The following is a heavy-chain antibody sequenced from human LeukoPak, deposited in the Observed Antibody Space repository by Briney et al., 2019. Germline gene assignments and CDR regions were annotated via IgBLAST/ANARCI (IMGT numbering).Heavy chain of an antibody. Sequence: GGSLRLSCAASGFSSSNYWMTWIRQAPGKGLEWVATIKGDGSDKRYVDSVKGRFTISRDDVKNSLYLQLNNLRAEDTAIHYRARAQWGYPFDVWGQGTRVTVSS. J-gene: IGHJ3*01. V-gene: IGHV3-7*03. D-gene: IGHD5-18*01. CDR3: ARAQWGYPFDV. CDR2: IKGDGSDK. CDR1: GFSSSNYW.